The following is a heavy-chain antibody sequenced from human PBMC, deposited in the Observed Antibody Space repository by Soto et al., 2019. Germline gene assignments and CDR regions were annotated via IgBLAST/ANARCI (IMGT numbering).Heavy chain of an antibody. CDR3: ARVGTYHFWTGSAIKFSWFDP. CDR1: GFSFSSYA. Sequence: EVQLLESGGGLVQPGGSLRLSCVASGFSFSSYAMSWVRQAPGKGLEWVSGISGSGGSAFHEDSVRGRFTVSRDNPNNTMYLQMNSLRAEPTGIYYCARVGTYHFWTGSAIKFSWFDPWGRRTLVTVSS. J-gene: IGHJ5*02. CDR2: ISGSGGSA. D-gene: IGHD3-3*01. V-gene: IGHV3-23*01.